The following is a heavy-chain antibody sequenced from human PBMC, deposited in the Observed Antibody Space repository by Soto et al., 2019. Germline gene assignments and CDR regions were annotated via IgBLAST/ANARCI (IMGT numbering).Heavy chain of an antibody. CDR1: GYSFTSYW. D-gene: IGHD6-13*01. J-gene: IGHJ4*02. CDR3: ARQLDSSSWYPFGY. CDR2: IDPSDSYT. Sequence: ESLKISCKGSGYSFTSYWITWVRQMPGKGLEWMGRIDPSDSYTNYSPSFQGHVTISADKSISTAYLQWSSLKASDTAMYYCARQLDSSSWYPFGYWGQGTLVTVYS. V-gene: IGHV5-10-1*01.